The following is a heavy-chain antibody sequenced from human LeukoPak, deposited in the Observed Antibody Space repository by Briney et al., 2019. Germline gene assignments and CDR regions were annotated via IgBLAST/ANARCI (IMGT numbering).Heavy chain of an antibody. Sequence: SETLSLTCTVSGASISSSYWSWIRQPPGKGLEWIGYICYSGTTKYNPSLESRVTISVETSKNQFSLKVKSVAAADTAVYYCARGQPQRYSSGWYVNWFDPCGQGALVTVSS. CDR2: ICYSGTT. CDR3: ARGQPQRYSSGWYVNWFDP. CDR1: GASISSSY. V-gene: IGHV4-59*01. D-gene: IGHD6-19*01. J-gene: IGHJ5*02.